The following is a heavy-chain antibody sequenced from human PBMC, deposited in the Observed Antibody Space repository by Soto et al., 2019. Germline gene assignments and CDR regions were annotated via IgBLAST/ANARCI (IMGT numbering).Heavy chain of an antibody. J-gene: IGHJ6*02. CDR1: GFTFSNYW. CDR2: INIDGSGT. V-gene: IGHV3-74*03. CDR3: ARDSYAPHV. D-gene: IGHD4-17*01. Sequence: EEKLLESGGGSVQPGGSLRLSCAASGFTFSNYWMHWVRQAPGKGLVWVSRINIDGSGTTYADSVKGRFTISRDNAKNTVFLEMKNLRAEDTAVYYCARDSYAPHVWGRGTTVTVSS.